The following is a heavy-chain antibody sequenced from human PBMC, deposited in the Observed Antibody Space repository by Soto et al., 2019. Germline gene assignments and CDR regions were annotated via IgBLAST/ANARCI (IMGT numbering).Heavy chain of an antibody. CDR3: ARDQDTYGYGVFDY. V-gene: IGHV1-18*01. Sequence: GASVKVSCKASGGTFSSYAISWVRQAPGQGLEWMGWISAYNGNTNYAQKLQGRVTITRDTSATTLYMELSSLRFEDTAVYYCARDQDTYGYGVFDYWGQGTLVTVSS. D-gene: IGHD5-18*01. CDR1: GGTFSSYA. CDR2: ISAYNGNT. J-gene: IGHJ4*01.